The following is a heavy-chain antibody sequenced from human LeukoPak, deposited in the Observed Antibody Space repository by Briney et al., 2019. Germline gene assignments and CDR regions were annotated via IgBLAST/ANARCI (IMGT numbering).Heavy chain of an antibody. J-gene: IGHJ6*04. D-gene: IGHD2-15*01. CDR3: AKDRGYCSGGSCYLGYYYGMDV. Sequence: GRSLRLSCAASGFTFSSYGMHWVRQAPGKGLEWVAVIWYDGSNKYYADSVKGRFTISRDNSKNTLYLQMNSLRAEDTAVYYCAKDRGYCSGGSCYLGYYYGMDVWGKGTAVTVSS. CDR2: IWYDGSNK. V-gene: IGHV3-33*06. CDR1: GFTFSSYG.